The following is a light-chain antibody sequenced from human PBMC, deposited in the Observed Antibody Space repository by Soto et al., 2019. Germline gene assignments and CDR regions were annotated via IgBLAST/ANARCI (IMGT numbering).Light chain of an antibody. J-gene: IGKJ3*01. V-gene: IGKV3-20*01. CDR1: QSVTSNY. CDR2: AAS. Sequence: EIVLTQSPGTLSLSPWEGATLSCRASQSVTSNYLAWYQQKPGQAPRLLIYAASTRAAAVPDRFTGSGSGTDFPLTISRLEPEDFGVYYCQQYGGSPFTSGPGTKVDIK. CDR3: QQYGGSPFT.